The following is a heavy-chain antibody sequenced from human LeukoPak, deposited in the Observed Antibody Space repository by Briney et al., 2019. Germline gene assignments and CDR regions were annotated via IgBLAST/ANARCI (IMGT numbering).Heavy chain of an antibody. CDR2: IYHSGSA. CDR1: GYSISSGYY. D-gene: IGHD4-17*01. V-gene: IGHV4-38-2*02. Sequence: SETLSLTCTVSGYSISSGYYWGWIRQPPGKGLEWIGSIYHSGSAYHNPSLKSRVTISVDTSKNQFSLKLSSVTAADTAVYYCASAITVTTDYWGRGTLVTVS. J-gene: IGHJ4*02. CDR3: ASAITVTTDY.